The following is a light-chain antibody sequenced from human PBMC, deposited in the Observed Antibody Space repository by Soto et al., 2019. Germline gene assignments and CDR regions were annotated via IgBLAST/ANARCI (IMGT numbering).Light chain of an antibody. Sequence: QSVLTQPASVSGSPGQSITISCTGTSSDVGGYNWVSWYQQLPSKAPKLIIYDVSNRPSGVSNRFSASKSANAASLTISGLQTEDEADYYCSSYTSSTTLYVFGTGTKSPS. V-gene: IGLV2-14*03. CDR2: DVS. J-gene: IGLJ1*01. CDR3: SSYTSSTTLYV. CDR1: SSDVGGYNW.